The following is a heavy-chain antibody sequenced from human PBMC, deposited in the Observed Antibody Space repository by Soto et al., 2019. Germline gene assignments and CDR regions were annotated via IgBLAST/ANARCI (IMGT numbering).Heavy chain of an antibody. Sequence: EVQLVQSGAEVKKPGESLKISCRGAGYSFTSYWIGWVRQMPGKGLEWMGIIYPGDYDTRYSPSFQGQVPISADKCSSTADLQWSSLKASDTAMYYCARRRSAGAASIYFAFDIWGQRTMVTVSS. J-gene: IGHJ3*02. CDR1: GYSFTSYW. D-gene: IGHD1-26*01. CDR3: ARRRSAGAASIYFAFDI. CDR2: IYPGDYDT. V-gene: IGHV5-51*03.